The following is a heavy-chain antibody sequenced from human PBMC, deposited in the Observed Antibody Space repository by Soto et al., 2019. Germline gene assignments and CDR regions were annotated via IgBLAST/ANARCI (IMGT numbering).Heavy chain of an antibody. Sequence: SATLSLTCSVSGSSITSSSYFWAWFRPPQGKGLEWIGSIYYSGTTYYHPALKRRVTITADTSKNQFYLKLSSVTAADTAVYYFASSNTYYYDGIGYYYFDHWGHGTLVNVSS. CDR1: GSSITSSSYF. J-gene: IGHJ4*01. V-gene: IGHV4-39*01. CDR2: IYYSGTT. D-gene: IGHD3-22*01. CDR3: ASSNTYYYDGIGYYYFDH.